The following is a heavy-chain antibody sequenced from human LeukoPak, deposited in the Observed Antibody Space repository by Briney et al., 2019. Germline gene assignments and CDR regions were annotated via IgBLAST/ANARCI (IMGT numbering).Heavy chain of an antibody. Sequence: ASVKVSCKASGYTFTSYYMHWVRQAPGQGLERVGIINPSVGSTSYAQKFQGRVTMTRDTSTSTVYMELSSLRSEDTAVYYCARVYSGYDCGYWGQGTLVTVSS. D-gene: IGHD5-12*01. CDR2: INPSVGST. CDR3: ARVYSGYDCGY. J-gene: IGHJ4*02. V-gene: IGHV1-46*01. CDR1: GYTFTSYY.